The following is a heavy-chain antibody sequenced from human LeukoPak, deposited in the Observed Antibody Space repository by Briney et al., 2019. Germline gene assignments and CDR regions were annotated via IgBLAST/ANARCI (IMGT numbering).Heavy chain of an antibody. J-gene: IGHJ6*03. CDR1: GFSISSVYY. Sequence: SETLSLTCTVSGFSISSVYYWGWIRQPPGRGLEWVGTISHSGSTYYNPSLTSRVTISVDTSKNQFSLKLSSVTAADTAVYYCARHKDYYYSYMDVWGKGTTVTISS. CDR2: ISHSGST. CDR3: ARHKDYYYSYMDV. V-gene: IGHV4-38-2*02.